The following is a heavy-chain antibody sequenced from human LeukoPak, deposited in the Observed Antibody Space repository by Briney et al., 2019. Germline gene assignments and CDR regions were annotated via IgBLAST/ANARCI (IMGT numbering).Heavy chain of an antibody. CDR2: IYHSGST. D-gene: IGHD3-10*01. J-gene: IGHJ4*02. CDR3: ARSHYYGSGSLDY. V-gene: IGHV4-4*02. Sequence: SGTLSLTCAVSGGSISSSNWWSWVRQPPGKGLEWIGEIYHSGSTNYNPSLKSRVTISVDRSKNQFSLKLSSVTAADTAVYYCARSHYYGSGSLDYWGQGTLVTVSS. CDR1: GGSISSSNW.